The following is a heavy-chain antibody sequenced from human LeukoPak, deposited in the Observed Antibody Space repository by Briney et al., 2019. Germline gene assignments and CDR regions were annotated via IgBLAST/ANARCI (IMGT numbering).Heavy chain of an antibody. CDR2: IYPDDSHT. D-gene: IGHD5-12*01. CDR3: ARHGYGYYFDY. CDR1: GYSFPNYW. Sequence: GESLKISCKGSGYSFPNYWIGWVRQMPGKGLEWMGIIYPDDSHTRYSPSFQGQVTFSADKSITTAYLHWSSLKASDTAMYYCARHGYGYYFDYWGQGTLVTVSS. J-gene: IGHJ4*02. V-gene: IGHV5-51*01.